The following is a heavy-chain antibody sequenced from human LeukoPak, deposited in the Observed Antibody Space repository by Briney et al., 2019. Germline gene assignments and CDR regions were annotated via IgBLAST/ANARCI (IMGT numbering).Heavy chain of an antibody. CDR1: GGSFSGYY. CDR3: ARSGSGSHTYYYYGMDV. D-gene: IGHD3-10*01. J-gene: IGHJ6*02. CDR2: INHSGST. Sequence: PSETLSLTCAVYGGSFSGYYWNWIRQPPGKGLEWIGEINHSGSTNYNPSLKSRVTISVDTSKSQFSLKLSSVTAADTAVYYRARSGSGSHTYYYYGMDVWGQGTTVTVSS. V-gene: IGHV4-34*01.